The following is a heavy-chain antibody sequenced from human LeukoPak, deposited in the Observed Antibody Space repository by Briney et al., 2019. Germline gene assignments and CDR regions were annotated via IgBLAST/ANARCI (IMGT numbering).Heavy chain of an antibody. V-gene: IGHV4-34*01. CDR1: GGSFSGYH. CDR2: INHSGST. D-gene: IGHD5-18*01. CDR3: ARGRRGYSYGLDY. Sequence: SETLSLTCAVYGGSFSGYHWSWIRQPPGKGLEWIGEINHSGSTNYNPSLKSRVTISVDTSKNQFSLKLSSVAAADTAVYYCARGRRGYSYGLDYWGQGTLVTVSS. J-gene: IGHJ4*02.